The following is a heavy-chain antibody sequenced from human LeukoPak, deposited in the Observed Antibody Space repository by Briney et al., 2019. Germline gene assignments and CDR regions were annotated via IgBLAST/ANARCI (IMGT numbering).Heavy chain of an antibody. CDR3: ARDQPRAKFLDY. J-gene: IGHJ4*02. CDR2: IIPILNIP. V-gene: IGHV1-69*04. Sequence: GASVKISCKASGGTFSSDAFSWVRQAPGQGLEWMGRIIPILNIPNFAQKFEGRVTITADKSTTTDHMELRSLRSEATAVYFFARDQPRAKFLDYWGQGTLVTVPS. CDR1: GGTFSSDA.